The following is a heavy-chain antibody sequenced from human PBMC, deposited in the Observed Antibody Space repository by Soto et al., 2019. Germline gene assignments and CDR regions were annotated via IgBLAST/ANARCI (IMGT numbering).Heavy chain of an antibody. V-gene: IGHV3-23*01. J-gene: IGHJ4*02. CDR3: AKTLVSGGTDY. Sequence: GGSLRLSCATSGFTFSSSGMSLVRQAPGKGLEWVSGISASGGETYYGDSVKGRVTLTRDTSTSTVYMELTSLRSEDTAIYYCAKTLVSGGTDYWGREPLATVSS. CDR1: GFTFSSSG. D-gene: IGHD6-13*01. CDR2: ISASGGET.